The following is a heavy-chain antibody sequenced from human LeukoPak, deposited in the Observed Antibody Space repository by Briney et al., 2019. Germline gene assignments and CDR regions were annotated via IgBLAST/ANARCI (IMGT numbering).Heavy chain of an antibody. V-gene: IGHV5-51*01. CDR1: GYSFTSYW. CDR2: IYPGDSDT. J-gene: IGHJ3*02. Sequence: GESLKISCKGSGYSFTSYWIAWVRQMPGKGLEWMGIIYPGDSDTRYSPSFQGQVTMSADKSISTAYLQWSSLKASDSAMFYCSQRVGGGWDDAFDIWGQGTMVTVSS. CDR3: SQRVGGGWDDAFDI. D-gene: IGHD6-19*01.